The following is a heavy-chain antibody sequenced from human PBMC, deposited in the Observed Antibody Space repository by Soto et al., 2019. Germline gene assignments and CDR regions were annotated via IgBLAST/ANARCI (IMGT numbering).Heavy chain of an antibody. CDR2: ISYSGST. D-gene: IGHD6-13*01. J-gene: IGHJ4*02. CDR3: ARGTSWQLPFDY. Sequence: SETRCRTSPGSSGSIRSYYWSWIRQPPGKRLEWIGYISYSGSTDYNPSLKSRVTISGDTSKNQFSLKVSSVTAADTAVYYCARGTSWQLPFDYWGQGNLVTVSS. V-gene: IGHV4-59*01. CDR1: SGSIRSYY.